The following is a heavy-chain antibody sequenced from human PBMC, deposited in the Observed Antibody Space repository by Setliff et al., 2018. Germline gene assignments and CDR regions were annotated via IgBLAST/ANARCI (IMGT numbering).Heavy chain of an antibody. V-gene: IGHV4-4*07. CDR2: IYTSGST. D-gene: IGHD1-26*01. Sequence: PSETLSLPCTVSGGSISNYYWSWIRQPAGKGLEWIGRIYTSGSTNYNPSLKSRVTMSVDTSENQFPLKLSSVTAADTAVYYCARKGISALSGAFDMWGQGTMVTVSS. CDR1: GGSISNYY. J-gene: IGHJ3*02. CDR3: ARKGISALSGAFDM.